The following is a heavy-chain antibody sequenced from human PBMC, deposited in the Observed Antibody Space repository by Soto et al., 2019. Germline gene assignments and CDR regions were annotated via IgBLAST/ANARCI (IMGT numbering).Heavy chain of an antibody. J-gene: IGHJ4*02. Sequence: SETLSLTCAVYGGSFSGYYWSWIRQPPGKGLEWIGEINHSGSTNYNPSLKSRVTISVDTSKNQFSLKLSSVTAADTAVYYCARWPNNPVYGQQLVLFDYWGQGTLVTVSS. V-gene: IGHV4-34*01. CDR2: INHSGST. D-gene: IGHD6-13*01. CDR3: ARWPNNPVYGQQLVLFDY. CDR1: GGSFSGYY.